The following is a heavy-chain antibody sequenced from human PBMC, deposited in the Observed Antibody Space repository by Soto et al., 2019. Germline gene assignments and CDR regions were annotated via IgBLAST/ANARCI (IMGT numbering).Heavy chain of an antibody. CDR2: ISYDGNNK. CDR3: ANDPSYYDTRRSYYYGMDV. CDR1: GSTFSSYG. V-gene: IGHV3-30*18. D-gene: IGHD3-22*01. J-gene: IGHJ6*02. Sequence: QVQLVESGGGVVQPGRSLRLSCAASGSTFSSYGMHWVRQAPGKGLEWVAVISYDGNNKYYADSVKGRFTISRDNSKNTLYLQMNSLRAEDTAVCYCANDPSYYDTRRSYYYGMDVWGQGTTVTVSS.